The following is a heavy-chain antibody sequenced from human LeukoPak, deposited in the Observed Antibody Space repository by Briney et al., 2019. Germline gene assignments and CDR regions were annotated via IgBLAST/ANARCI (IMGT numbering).Heavy chain of an antibody. D-gene: IGHD3-22*01. CDR2: ISPNSGGA. Sequence: ASVKVSCKASGYTFTYYSMYWVRQAPGQGPEWMGWISPNSGGARYAQRFQGRVTVTRDTSISPAYMELSSLRSDDTAVYYCARDVYYYGSSTFDYWGQGTLVTVSS. CDR1: GYTFTYYS. V-gene: IGHV1-2*02. J-gene: IGHJ4*02. CDR3: ARDVYYYGSSTFDY.